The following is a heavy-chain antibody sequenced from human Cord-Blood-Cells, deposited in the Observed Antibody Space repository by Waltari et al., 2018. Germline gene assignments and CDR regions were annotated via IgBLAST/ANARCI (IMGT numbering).Heavy chain of an antibody. V-gene: IGHV1-24*01. CDR2: FDPEDGET. CDR1: GYTLTDLS. J-gene: IGHJ5*02. D-gene: IGHD1-26*01. Sequence: QVQLVQSGAEVKKPGASVKVSCKVSGYTLTDLSMHGFRQGPGKGLELMGGFDPEDGETIYAQKFQGRVTMTEDTSTDTAYMELSSLRSEDTAVYYCATGALNSGSYWFDPWGQGTLVTVSS. CDR3: ATGALNSGSYWFDP.